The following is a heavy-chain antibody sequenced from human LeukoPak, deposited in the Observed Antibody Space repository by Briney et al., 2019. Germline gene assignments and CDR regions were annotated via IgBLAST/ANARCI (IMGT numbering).Heavy chain of an antibody. D-gene: IGHD3-10*01. Sequence: SETLSLTCTVSGGSISSGDYFWSWIRQPPGKGLEWIGYIYYSGSTYYNPSLKSRVTISVDTSKNQFSLKLSSVTAADTAVYYCARNYYGSGSYPAHGYWGQGTLVTVSS. CDR3: ARNYYGSGSYPAHGY. J-gene: IGHJ4*02. CDR1: GGSISSGDYF. V-gene: IGHV4-30-4*01. CDR2: IYYSGST.